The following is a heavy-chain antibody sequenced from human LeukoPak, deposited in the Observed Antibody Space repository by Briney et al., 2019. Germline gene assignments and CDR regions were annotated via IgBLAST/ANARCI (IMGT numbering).Heavy chain of an antibody. V-gene: IGHV3-33*08. CDR2: IWYDGSNK. D-gene: IGHD3-10*01. Sequence: GGSLRLSCAASGFTFSRYGMHWVRQAPGKGLEWVAVIWYDGSNKYYADSVKGRFTISRDNSKNTLYLQMNSLRAEDTAVYYCATDDYYGSGRKDYYYYGMDVWGQGTTVTVSS. J-gene: IGHJ6*02. CDR1: GFTFSRYG. CDR3: ATDDYYGSGRKDYYYYGMDV.